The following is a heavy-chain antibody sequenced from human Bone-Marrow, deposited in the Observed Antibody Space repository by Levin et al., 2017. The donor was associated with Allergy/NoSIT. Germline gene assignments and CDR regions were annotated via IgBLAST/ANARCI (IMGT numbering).Heavy chain of an antibody. D-gene: IGHD6-19*01. CDR1: GFTFSTYG. J-gene: IGHJ4*02. Sequence: GGSLRLSCAASGFTFSTYGMDWVRQATGKGLGWVSHIGSAGDTWYSDSVKGRFTISRENAKNSLYLQMNSLSAGDTAVYYCARDSGSGLDYWGQGTLVTVSS. CDR3: ARDSGSGLDY. V-gene: IGHV3-13*01. CDR2: IGSAGDT.